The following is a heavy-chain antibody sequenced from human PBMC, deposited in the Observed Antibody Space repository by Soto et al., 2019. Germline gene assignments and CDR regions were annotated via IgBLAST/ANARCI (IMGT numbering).Heavy chain of an antibody. V-gene: IGHV4-39*01. CDR3: ARLPSRHLVDY. J-gene: IGHJ4*02. CDR2: MFYGVST. D-gene: IGHD3-3*02. CDR1: GSSINGSGYY. Sequence: SETLSLTCTVSGSSINGSGYYWGWIRQPPGKGLEWIGSMFYGVSTYYNPSLKSRVTVSVDTSKNQFSLNLRSVTAADTAVYYCARLPSRHLVDYWGQGTLVT.